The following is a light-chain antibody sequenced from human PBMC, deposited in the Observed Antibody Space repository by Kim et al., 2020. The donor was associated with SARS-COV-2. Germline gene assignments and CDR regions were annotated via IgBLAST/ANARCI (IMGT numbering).Light chain of an antibody. CDR2: GAS. V-gene: IGKV3-20*01. Sequence: LSPGERATRSCRASQSVSSSYLAWYQQKPGQAPRLLIYGASSRATGIPDRCSGSGSGTDFTLTISRLEPEDFAVYYCQQYGSSPLTFGGGTKVDIK. J-gene: IGKJ4*01. CDR3: QQYGSSPLT. CDR1: QSVSSSY.